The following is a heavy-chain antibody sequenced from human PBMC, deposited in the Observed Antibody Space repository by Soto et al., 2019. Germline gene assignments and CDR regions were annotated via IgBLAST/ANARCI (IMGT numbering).Heavy chain of an antibody. J-gene: IGHJ6*02. D-gene: IGHD2-8*01. Sequence: PSETLSLTCTVSGGSISSSSYYWGWIRQPPGKGLEWIGSIYYSGSTYYNPSLKSRVTISVDTSKNQFSLKLSSVTAADTAVYYCARHGLSTVLMVYAIAHGMDVWGQGTTVTVSS. CDR3: ARHGLSTVLMVYAIAHGMDV. V-gene: IGHV4-39*01. CDR1: GGSISSSSYY. CDR2: IYYSGST.